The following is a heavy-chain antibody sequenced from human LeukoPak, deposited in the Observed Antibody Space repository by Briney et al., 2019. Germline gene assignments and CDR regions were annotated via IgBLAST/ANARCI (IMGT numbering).Heavy chain of an antibody. CDR1: GYSLSRGYY. D-gene: IGHD1-26*01. CDR3: GWRASGGYSDAFVI. V-gene: IGHV4-38-2*01. Sequence: SDTLSLTCAVSGYSLSRGYYWGWSRQPPGQGVEWIGDTYHSGSPYYNPSLRSRVTVSVDTSNNLFSLKLNSVAVADTGVYYCGWRASGGYSDAFVILVQGRMLTVSS. J-gene: IGHJ3*02. CDR2: TYHSGSP.